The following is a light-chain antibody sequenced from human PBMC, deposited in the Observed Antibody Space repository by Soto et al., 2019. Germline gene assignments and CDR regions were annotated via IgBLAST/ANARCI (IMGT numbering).Light chain of an antibody. CDR1: QGISSW. CDR2: ATS. J-gene: IGKJ1*01. CDR3: LQTDSFPWT. V-gene: IGKV1-12*01. Sequence: DIHMTQSPSSVSASVGDRVTINCRASQGISSWLAWYQQKPGKAPNLLMHATSILQSGVPSRFSGSGSGTEFPLNISSLQPEDFGTYYCLQTDSFPWTFGQGTKVEIK.